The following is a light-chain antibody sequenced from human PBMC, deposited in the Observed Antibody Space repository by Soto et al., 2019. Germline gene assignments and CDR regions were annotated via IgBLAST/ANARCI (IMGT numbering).Light chain of an antibody. CDR1: QSVSSN. J-gene: IGKJ5*01. CDR2: GAS. Sequence: EIVMTQSPATLSVSPGERATLSCRASQSVSSNLAWYQQKPGQAPRLLIYGASTRPSGIPARFSDSGSGKEFNLTISSLQSEDFAVYYCQQYNNWTPISFGQGTRLEIK. V-gene: IGKV3D-15*01. CDR3: QQYNNWTPIS.